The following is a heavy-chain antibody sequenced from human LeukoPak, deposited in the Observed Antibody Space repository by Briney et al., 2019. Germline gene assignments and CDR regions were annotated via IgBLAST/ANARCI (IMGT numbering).Heavy chain of an antibody. Sequence: SETLSLTCSVSGGPISSSSYYWGWIRQPPGKGLEWIGYIYYSGSTYYNPSLKSRVTISVDTSKNQFSLKLRSVTAADTAVYYCARALGEAVTVLDYWGQGTLVTVSS. V-gene: IGHV4-39*07. J-gene: IGHJ4*02. CDR3: ARALGEAVTVLDY. D-gene: IGHD4-17*01. CDR2: IYYSGST. CDR1: GGPISSSSYY.